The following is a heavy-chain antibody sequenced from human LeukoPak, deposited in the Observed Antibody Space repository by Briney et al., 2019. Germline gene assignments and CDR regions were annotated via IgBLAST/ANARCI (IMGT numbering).Heavy chain of an antibody. Sequence: GGSLRLSCAASGFTFSIYSMNWVRQAPGKVLEWVSYISSSSSTIYYAYSGKGRFTISRDNAKNSLYLQMNSLRAEDTAVYYCERDSAYTFDIWGQGTMVTVSS. CDR1: GFTFSIYS. J-gene: IGHJ3*02. V-gene: IGHV3-48*01. CDR3: ERDSAYTFDI. CDR2: ISSSSSTI. D-gene: IGHD3-16*01.